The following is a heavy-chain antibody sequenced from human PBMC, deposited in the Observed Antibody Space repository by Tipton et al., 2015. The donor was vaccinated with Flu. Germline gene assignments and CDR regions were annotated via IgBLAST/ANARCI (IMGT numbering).Heavy chain of an antibody. J-gene: IGHJ4*02. CDR2: ISSSGSTI. V-gene: IGHV3-48*03. D-gene: IGHD6-19*01. CDR3: AREQQWLNGDY. CDR1: GFTFSSYE. Sequence: SLRLSCAASGFTFSSYEMNWVRQAPEKGLEWVSYISSSGSTIYYADSVKGRFTIARDNAKNSLYLQMNSLRAEDTAVYYCAREQQWLNGDYWGQGTLVTVSS.